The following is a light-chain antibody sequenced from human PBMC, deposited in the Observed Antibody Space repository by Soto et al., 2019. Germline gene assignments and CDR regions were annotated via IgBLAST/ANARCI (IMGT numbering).Light chain of an antibody. V-gene: IGKV2-30*02. CDR3: QHYYNTPPT. J-gene: IGKJ4*01. CDR2: WAS. CDR1: QSLVHSDGNTY. Sequence: DAVLIQSPVSLPVTLGQPASISCRSTQSLVHSDGNTYLNWFHQRPGQSPRRLLYWASTRESGVPDRFSGSGSGTDFTLTISSLQAEDVAVYYCQHYYNTPPTFGGGTKVDIK.